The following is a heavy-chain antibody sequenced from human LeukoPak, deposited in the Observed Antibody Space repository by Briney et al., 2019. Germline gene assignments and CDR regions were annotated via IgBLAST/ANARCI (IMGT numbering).Heavy chain of an antibody. CDR1: GASTSSYY. Sequence: PSETLSLTCTVSGASTSSYYWSWIRQPPGKGLEWIGYIYDSGSTNYNPSLKSRVTISIDTSKNQFSLKLSSVTAADTAVYYCARHLYSGRYYGIEFWGQGTLVTVSS. CDR3: ARHLYSGRYYGIEF. D-gene: IGHD1-26*01. J-gene: IGHJ4*02. CDR2: IYDSGST. V-gene: IGHV4-59*08.